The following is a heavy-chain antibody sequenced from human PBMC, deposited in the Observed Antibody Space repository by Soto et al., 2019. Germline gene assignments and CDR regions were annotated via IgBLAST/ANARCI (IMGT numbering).Heavy chain of an antibody. D-gene: IGHD5-12*01. V-gene: IGHV3-23*01. Sequence: PGGSLRLSCAASGFTFSSYAMSWVRQAPGKGLEWVSAISGSGGSTYYADSVKGRFTISRDNSKNTLYLQMNSLRAEDTAVYYCAKDQRWLQFLSVSSYYFDYWGQGTLVTVSS. CDR1: GFTFSSYA. CDR2: ISGSGGST. CDR3: AKDQRWLQFLSVSSYYFDY. J-gene: IGHJ4*02.